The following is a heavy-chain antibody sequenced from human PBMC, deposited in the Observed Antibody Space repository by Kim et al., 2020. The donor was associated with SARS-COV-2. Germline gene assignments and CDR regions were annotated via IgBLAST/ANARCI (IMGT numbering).Heavy chain of an antibody. J-gene: IGHJ4*02. CDR1: GFTFSSYG. D-gene: IGHD1-26*01. V-gene: IGHV3-33*01. CDR2: IWYDGSNK. CDR3: ARDNGRPVLVGVDY. Sequence: GGSLRLSCAASGFTFSSYGMHWVRQAPGKGLEWVAVIWYDGSNKYYADSVKGRFTISRDNSKNTLYLQMNSLRAEDTAVYYCARDNGRPVLVGVDYWGQGTLVTVSS.